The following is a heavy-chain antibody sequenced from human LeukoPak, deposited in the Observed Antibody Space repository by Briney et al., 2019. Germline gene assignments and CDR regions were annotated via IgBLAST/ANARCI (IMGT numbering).Heavy chain of an antibody. CDR3: AAGVLEWLLSSDYYYGMDV. J-gene: IGHJ6*02. D-gene: IGHD3-3*01. CDR2: INSGGST. CDR1: GVTVSSNY. Sequence: GGSLRLSCAASGVTVSSNYMSWVRQAPGKGLEWVSVINSGGSTHYADSVKGRFTISRDTSKNTLYLQMNSLRAEDTAVYYCAAGVLEWLLSSDYYYGMDVWGQGTTVTVSS. V-gene: IGHV3-53*01.